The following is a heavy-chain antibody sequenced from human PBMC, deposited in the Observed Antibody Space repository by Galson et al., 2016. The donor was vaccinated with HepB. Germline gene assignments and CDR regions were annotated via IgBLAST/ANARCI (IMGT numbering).Heavy chain of an antibody. V-gene: IGHV3-33*08. CDR3: AREREGNWFDP. D-gene: IGHD5-24*01. CDR2: IWYDGRNK. Sequence: SLRLSCAASGFTVSRNYMSWVRQAPGKGLEWVAVIWYDGRNKYYTDSVKGRFTISRDNSKNTLYLQMNSLRAEDTAVYYCAREREGNWFDPWGQGTLVTVSS. CDR1: GFTVSRNY. J-gene: IGHJ5*02.